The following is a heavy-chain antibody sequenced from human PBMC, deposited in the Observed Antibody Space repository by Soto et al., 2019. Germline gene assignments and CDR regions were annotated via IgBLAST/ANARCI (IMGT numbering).Heavy chain of an antibody. CDR2: INHSGST. CDR1: GGSFSGYY. CDR3: ARGHDILTGSTRYFDY. J-gene: IGHJ4*02. Sequence: PSETLSLTCAVYGGSFSGYYWSWIRQPPGKGLEWIGEINHSGSTNYNPSLKSRVTISVDTSKNQFSLKLSSVTAADTAVYYCARGHDILTGSTRYFDYWGQGTLVTVSS. V-gene: IGHV4-34*01. D-gene: IGHD3-9*01.